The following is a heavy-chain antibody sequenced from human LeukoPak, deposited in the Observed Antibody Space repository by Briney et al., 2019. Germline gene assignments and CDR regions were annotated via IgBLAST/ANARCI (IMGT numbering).Heavy chain of an antibody. V-gene: IGHV1-69*04. J-gene: IGHJ5*01. D-gene: IGHD4-17*01. CDR3: ATDPGTYGDYFRPSGLDS. CDR2: LIPIADIT. CDR1: GGTFSNYA. Sequence: SVKVSCKASGGTFSNYAIIWVRQAPGQGLEWMGRLIPIADITNHAQKFQGSVTITADKSSSTAYMEVSSLTPEDTAVYYCATDPGTYGDYFRPSGLDSWGQGTLVTVSS.